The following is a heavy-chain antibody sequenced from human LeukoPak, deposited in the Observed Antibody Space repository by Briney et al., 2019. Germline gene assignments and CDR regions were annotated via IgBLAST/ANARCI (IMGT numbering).Heavy chain of an antibody. D-gene: IGHD3-3*01. CDR2: IKSKTDGGTT. CDR3: TTDGYYDFWSGYRPIDY. V-gene: IGHV3-15*01. Sequence: GGSLRLSCAASGFTFSSSAMSWVRQVPGKGLEWVGRIKSKTDGGTTDYAAPVKGRFTISRDDSKNTLYLQMNSLKTEDTAVYYCTTDGYYDFWSGYRPIDYWGQGTLVTVSS. J-gene: IGHJ4*02. CDR1: GFTFSSSA.